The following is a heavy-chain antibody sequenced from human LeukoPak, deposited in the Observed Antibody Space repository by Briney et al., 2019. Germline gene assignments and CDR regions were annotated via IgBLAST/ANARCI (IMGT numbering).Heavy chain of an antibody. J-gene: IGHJ5*02. Sequence: GGSLRLSCAASGWTFSSYSMNWVRQAPGKGLEWVSSISSSSSYIYYADSVKGRFTISRDNAKNSLYLQMNSLRAEDTAVYYCARVKLLVWFDPWGQGTLVTVSS. CDR3: ARVKLLVWFDP. CDR2: ISSSSSYI. V-gene: IGHV3-21*01. D-gene: IGHD3-10*01. CDR1: GWTFSSYS.